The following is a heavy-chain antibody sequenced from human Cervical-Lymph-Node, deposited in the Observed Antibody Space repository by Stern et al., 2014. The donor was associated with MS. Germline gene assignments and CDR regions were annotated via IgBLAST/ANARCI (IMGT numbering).Heavy chain of an antibody. V-gene: IGHV4-59*01. CDR3: ARLRMVEYYFDY. D-gene: IGHD3-10*01. CDR2: IYYKGNT. CDR1: GDSISSYY. J-gene: IGHJ4*02. Sequence: QVQLVESGPGLVKPSETLSLTCTVSGDSISSYYWSWIRQPPGKGLEWICFIYYKGNTNFNPALKSRVTMSVDTSKKQLSLKLSSVTAADTAVYYCARLRMVEYYFDYWGQGTLVTVSS.